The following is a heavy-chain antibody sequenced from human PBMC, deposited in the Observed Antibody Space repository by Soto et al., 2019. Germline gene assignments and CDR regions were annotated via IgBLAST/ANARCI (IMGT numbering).Heavy chain of an antibody. CDR3: AKDASYGSGSYGS. CDR1: GFTFSSYA. Sequence: EVQLLESGGGLVQPGGSLRLSCAASGFTFSSYAMTWVRQAPGKGLEWVSGISGGGDSTYYADSVKGRFTISRDNSKNTLHLQMNSLRVDDMAIYYCAKDASYGSGSYGSWGQGTLVTVSS. J-gene: IGHJ5*02. V-gene: IGHV3-23*01. CDR2: ISGGGDST. D-gene: IGHD3-10*01.